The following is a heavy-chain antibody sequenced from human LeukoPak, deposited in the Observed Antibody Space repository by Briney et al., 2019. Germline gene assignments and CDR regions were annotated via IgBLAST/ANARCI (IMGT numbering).Heavy chain of an antibody. D-gene: IGHD3-16*01. V-gene: IGHV4-34*01. Sequence: SETLSLTCAVYGGSFSGYYWSWIRQPPGKGLEWIGEINHSGSTNYDPSLKSRVTISVDTSKNQFSLKLSSVTAADTAVYYCARLPFRVGHFDYWGQGTLVTVSS. CDR1: GGSFSGYY. CDR3: ARLPFRVGHFDY. J-gene: IGHJ4*02. CDR2: INHSGST.